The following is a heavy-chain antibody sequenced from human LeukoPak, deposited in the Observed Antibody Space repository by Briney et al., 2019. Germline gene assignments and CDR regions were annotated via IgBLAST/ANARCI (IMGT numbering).Heavy chain of an antibody. Sequence: GGTLRLSCAASGFTFSSYGMSWVRQAPGKGLEWVSAISGSGGSTHYADSVKGRFTISRDNSKNTLYLQMNSLRAEDTAVYYCAKDRESGSYFVSHPFFDYWGQGTLVTVSS. CDR3: AKDRESGSYFVSHPFFDY. CDR2: ISGSGGST. J-gene: IGHJ4*02. D-gene: IGHD1-26*01. V-gene: IGHV3-23*01. CDR1: GFTFSSYG.